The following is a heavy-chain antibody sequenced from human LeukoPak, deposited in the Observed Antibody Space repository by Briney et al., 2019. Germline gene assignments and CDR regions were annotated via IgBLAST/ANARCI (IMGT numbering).Heavy chain of an antibody. J-gene: IGHJ4*02. V-gene: IGHV3-7*01. CDR2: MNQDESQK. CDR1: GVTFSDFW. CDR3: ASFEYKYSF. Sequence: GGSLRLSCAASGVTFSDFWTTWVRQAPGKGLEWVATMNQDESQKYYVDSVKGRFTISRDNAKNALFLQMNSLRGEDTAIYYCASFEYKYSFGGQGTLVTVSS. D-gene: IGHD2/OR15-2a*01.